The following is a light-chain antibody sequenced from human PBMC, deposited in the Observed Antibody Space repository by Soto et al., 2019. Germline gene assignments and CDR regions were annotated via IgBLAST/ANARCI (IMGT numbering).Light chain of an antibody. J-gene: IGKJ4*01. CDR3: QQYGRSPLT. Sequence: EIVLTQSPGTLSLSPGDTATLSCRASQSVSNTYLAWYQQKPGQAPRILIFGASSRAAGVPDRFSGSGSGTDFTLTISRLEPEDSAVYFCQQYGRSPLTFGGGTKVDIK. CDR1: QSVSNTY. CDR2: GAS. V-gene: IGKV3-20*01.